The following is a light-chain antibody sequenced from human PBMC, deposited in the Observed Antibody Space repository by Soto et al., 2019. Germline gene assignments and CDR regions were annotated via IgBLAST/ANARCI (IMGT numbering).Light chain of an antibody. Sequence: IQMTQSPSTLSASIGDRVTITCRASESIRTWLAWYQHKPGKAPKFLIYDASSLESGVPSRFSGSGSGTDFTLTISSLQSEDFAVYYCQQYNNWPWTFGQGTKVDIK. CDR2: DAS. CDR3: QQYNNWPWT. CDR1: ESIRTW. J-gene: IGKJ1*01. V-gene: IGKV1-5*01.